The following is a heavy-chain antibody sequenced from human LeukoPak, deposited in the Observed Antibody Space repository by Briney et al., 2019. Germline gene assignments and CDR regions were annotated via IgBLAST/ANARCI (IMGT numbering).Heavy chain of an antibody. CDR3: ARRRYSGSSQHFDY. Sequence: GGSLRLSCAASGFTFSTFWMTWVRQAPGKGLEWVANINQGGSESYYVDSVKGRFTISRDNAKNSLYLQMNSLRAEDTAVYYCARRRYSGSSQHFDYWGQGTLVTVSS. CDR2: INQGGSES. D-gene: IGHD1-26*01. CDR1: GFTFSTFW. J-gene: IGHJ4*02. V-gene: IGHV3-7*01.